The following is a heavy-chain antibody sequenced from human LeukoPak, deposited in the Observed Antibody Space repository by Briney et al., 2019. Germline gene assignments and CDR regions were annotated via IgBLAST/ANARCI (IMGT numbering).Heavy chain of an antibody. CDR1: GGSISSSSYY. CDR2: IYYSGST. D-gene: IGHD6-13*01. V-gene: IGHV4-39*07. J-gene: IGHJ5*02. CDR3: ARDSHIRAAAGSLFFDP. Sequence: SETLSLTCTVSGGSISSSSYYWGWIRQPPGKGLEWIGSIYYSGSTYYNPSLKSRVTISVDTPKNQFSPKLSSVTAADTAVYYCARDSHIRAAAGSLFFDPWGQGTLVTVSS.